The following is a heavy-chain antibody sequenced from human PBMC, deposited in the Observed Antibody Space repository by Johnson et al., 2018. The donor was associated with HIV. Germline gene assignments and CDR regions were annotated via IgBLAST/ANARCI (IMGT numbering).Heavy chain of an antibody. CDR2: IWYDGSNK. J-gene: IGHJ3*02. Sequence: QVQLVESGGGVVQPGRSLRLSCAASGFTFSSYGMHWVRQAPGKGLEWVAVIWYDGSNKYYADSVKGRFTISRDNSKNTLYLQMNSLSAEDTALYYCAKDEIEVAAPWLAFDIWGQGTMVTVSS. D-gene: IGHD2-15*01. CDR1: GFTFSSYG. V-gene: IGHV3-33*06. CDR3: AKDEIEVAAPWLAFDI.